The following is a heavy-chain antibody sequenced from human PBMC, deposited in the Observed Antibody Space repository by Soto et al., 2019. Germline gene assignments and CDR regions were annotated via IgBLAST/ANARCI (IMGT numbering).Heavy chain of an antibody. CDR3: VGKGVGDQAY. Sequence: GSLRLSCAVSGFTFSTYWMHWVRQAPGKGLVWVSRINNDGSTTNYADSVKGRFTISRDSAKNTLYLQMDSLRAEDTAVYYCVGKGVGDQAYWGQGTLVTVSS. V-gene: IGHV3-74*01. CDR1: GFTFSTYW. D-gene: IGHD1-26*01. CDR2: INNDGSTT. J-gene: IGHJ4*02.